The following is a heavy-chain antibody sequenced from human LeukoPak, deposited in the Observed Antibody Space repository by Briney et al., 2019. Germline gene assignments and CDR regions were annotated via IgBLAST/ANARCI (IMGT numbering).Heavy chain of an antibody. V-gene: IGHV3-21*01. D-gene: IGHD2-2*01. CDR3: ARGWSYCSSTSCPFDY. CDR2: ISSSSSYI. CDR1: GFTFSSYS. Sequence: GGSLRLSCAASGFTFSSYSMNWVRQAPGQGLEWVSSISSSSSYIYYADSVKGRFTIPRDNAKNSPYLQMNSLRAEDTAVYYCARGWSYCSSTSCPFDYWGQGTLVTVSS. J-gene: IGHJ4*02.